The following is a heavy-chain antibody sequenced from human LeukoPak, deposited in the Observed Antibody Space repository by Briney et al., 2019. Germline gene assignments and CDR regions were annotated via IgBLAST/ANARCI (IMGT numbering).Heavy chain of an antibody. CDR3: ATDRIVVVPAAMRRYYYYYMDV. V-gene: IGHV1-24*01. CDR2: FDPEDGET. Sequence: ASVKVSCKVSGYTLTELSMHWVRQAPGKGLEGMGGFDPEDGETIYAQKFQGRVTMTEDTSTDTAYMELSSLRSEDTAVYYCATDRIVVVPAAMRRYYYYYMDVWGKGTTVTVSS. J-gene: IGHJ6*03. D-gene: IGHD2-2*01. CDR1: GYTLTELS.